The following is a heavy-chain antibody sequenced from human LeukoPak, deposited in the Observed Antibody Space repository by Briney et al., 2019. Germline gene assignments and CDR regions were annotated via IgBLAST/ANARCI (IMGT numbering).Heavy chain of an antibody. CDR3: ARGGRYYDSSGYPDY. CDR1: GYTFTGYY. Sequence: ASVKVSCKASGYTFTGYYMHWVRQAPGQGLEWMGWINPNSGGTNYAQKFQGRVTMTRDTSISTAYMELSRLRSDDTAVYYCARGGRYYDSSGYPDYWGQGTLVTVSS. J-gene: IGHJ4*02. D-gene: IGHD3-22*01. CDR2: INPNSGGT. V-gene: IGHV1-2*02.